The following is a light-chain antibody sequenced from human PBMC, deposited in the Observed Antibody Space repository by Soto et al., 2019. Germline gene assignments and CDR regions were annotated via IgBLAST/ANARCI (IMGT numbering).Light chain of an antibody. V-gene: IGKV3-20*01. Sequence: DIVLTQSPGTLSLSPGERATLSCRASQDVLNNYLAWFQQKPGQAPRLLISAISTRASGIPDRFSGSGSGTHFNLTISRLEPEDFAVYYCQQYNTYSPERTFGQGTKVEIK. CDR1: QDVLNNY. J-gene: IGKJ1*01. CDR3: QQYNTYSPERT. CDR2: AIS.